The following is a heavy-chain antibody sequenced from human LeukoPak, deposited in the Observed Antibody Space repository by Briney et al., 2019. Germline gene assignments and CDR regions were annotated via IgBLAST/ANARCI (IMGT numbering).Heavy chain of an antibody. J-gene: IGHJ5*02. CDR1: GGSFSGYY. Sequence: SXTLSLTCAVYGGSFSGYYWSWIRQPPGKGLEWIGEINHSGSTNYNPSLKSRVTISVDTSKNQFSLKLSSVTAADTAVYYCARGRIVATITVLYLNWFDPWGQGTLVTVSS. V-gene: IGHV4-34*01. D-gene: IGHD5-12*01. CDR2: INHSGST. CDR3: ARGRIVATITVLYLNWFDP.